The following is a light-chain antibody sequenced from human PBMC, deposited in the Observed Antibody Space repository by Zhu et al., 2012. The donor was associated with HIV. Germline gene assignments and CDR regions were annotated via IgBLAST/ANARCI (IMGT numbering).Light chain of an antibody. CDR2: GAS. Sequence: EIVLTQSPGTLSLSPGVRATLSCRASQSISSSFLAWYQQKPGQTPRLLIYGASSRATGIPDRFSGSGSETDFTLTISRLEPEDFAVYYCQQYGSSPHTFGGGTKVEIK. V-gene: IGKV3-20*01. J-gene: IGKJ4*01. CDR3: QQYGSSPHT. CDR1: QSISSSF.